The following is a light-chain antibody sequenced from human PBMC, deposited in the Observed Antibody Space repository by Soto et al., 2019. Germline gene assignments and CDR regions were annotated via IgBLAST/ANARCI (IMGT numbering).Light chain of an antibody. Sequence: ETMMTQAPDTLSVSLGERATLAGRASQSRRSSLAWYQQKPGQAPRLLIYDASTRATGIPARFSGSGSGTDFTLTISSLQSEDFAVYYCQQYNNWPPITFGQGTRLEIK. CDR3: QQYNNWPPIT. V-gene: IGKV3D-15*01. J-gene: IGKJ5*01. CDR2: DAS. CDR1: QSRRSS.